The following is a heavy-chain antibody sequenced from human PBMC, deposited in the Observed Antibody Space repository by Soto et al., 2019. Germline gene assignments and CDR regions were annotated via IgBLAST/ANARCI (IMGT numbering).Heavy chain of an antibody. Sequence: QVQLVQSGAEVKKPGASVKVSCKASGYTFTSYGISWVRQAPGQGLEWMGWISAYNGNTNYAQKLQGRVTMTTDTSASTGDMELRSLRSDDTAVYYCARDGEWGWVSSSWPGEHWGQGTLVTVSS. CDR3: ARDGEWGWVSSSWPGEH. J-gene: IGHJ4*02. CDR1: GYTFTSYG. V-gene: IGHV1-18*01. CDR2: ISAYNGNT. D-gene: IGHD6-13*01.